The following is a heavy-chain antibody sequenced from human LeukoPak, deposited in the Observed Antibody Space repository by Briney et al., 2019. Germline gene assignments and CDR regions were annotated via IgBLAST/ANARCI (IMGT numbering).Heavy chain of an antibody. CDR1: GYTFTGYY. Sequence: ASVKVSCKASGYTFTGYYMHWVRQAPGQGLEWMGWINPNSGGTNYAQKFQGRVTMTRDTSISTAYMELSRLRSDGTAVYYCARVRKYSSSWLDFDYWGQGTLVTVSS. CDR3: ARVRKYSSSWLDFDY. V-gene: IGHV1-2*02. D-gene: IGHD6-13*01. J-gene: IGHJ4*02. CDR2: INPNSGGT.